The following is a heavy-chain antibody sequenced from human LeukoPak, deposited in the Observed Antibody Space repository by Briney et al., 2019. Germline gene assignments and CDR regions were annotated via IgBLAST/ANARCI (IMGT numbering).Heavy chain of an antibody. Sequence: GGSLRLSCAASGFTVSSNYMSWVRQAPGKGLEWVSVIYSGGSTYYADSVKGRFTISRDNSKNTLYLQMNSLRAEDTAVYYCASSDESSTYYDFWSGYFYYYGMDVWGQGTTVTVSS. V-gene: IGHV3-53*01. J-gene: IGHJ6*02. CDR2: IYSGGST. CDR1: GFTVSSNY. D-gene: IGHD3-3*01. CDR3: ASSDESSTYYDFWSGYFYYYGMDV.